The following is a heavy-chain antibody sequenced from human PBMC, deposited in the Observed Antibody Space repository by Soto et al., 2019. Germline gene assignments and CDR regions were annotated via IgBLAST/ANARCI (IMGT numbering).Heavy chain of an antibody. CDR1: GFSFSGYG. J-gene: IGHJ4*02. CDR3: ATGDWSRRSDPLHY. CDR2: IWDDGGTK. V-gene: IGHV3-33*01. D-gene: IGHD3-3*01. Sequence: QVQLVESGGGVVQPGRSLRLSCAASGFSFSGYGMHWVRQAPGKGLDWVAVIWDDGGTKYYADSVKGRFTISRHNSKNTRYLQLNSLRAEDTADYFCATGDWSRRSDPLHYSVQGTLVIVS.